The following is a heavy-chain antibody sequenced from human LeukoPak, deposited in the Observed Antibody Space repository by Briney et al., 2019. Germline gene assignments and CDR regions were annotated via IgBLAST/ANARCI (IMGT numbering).Heavy chain of an antibody. CDR3: ARPAVVPAAPRAFDY. V-gene: IGHV4-39*01. CDR1: CGSISSSSYY. Sequence: ASETLSLTCTVYCGSISSSSYYWGWIRQPPGKGLEWIGSIYYSGSTYYNPSLKSRVTISVDTSENQFSLKLSSVTAPDTAVYYCARPAVVPAAPRAFDYWGQGTLVTVSS. D-gene: IGHD2-2*01. CDR2: IYYSGST. J-gene: IGHJ4*02.